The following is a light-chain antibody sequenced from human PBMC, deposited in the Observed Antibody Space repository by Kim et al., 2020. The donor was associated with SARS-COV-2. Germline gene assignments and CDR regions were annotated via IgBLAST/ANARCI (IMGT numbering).Light chain of an antibody. CDR3: QQYNTYPIT. J-gene: IGKJ1*01. Sequence: ASVGDRVTITCRASQSISTWLAWYQQKPGKAPNLLIYRTSTLERGVQSRFSGSGSGTEFTLTFSSLQHEDLATYYCQQYNTYPITFGQGTKVDIK. V-gene: IGKV1-5*03. CDR1: QSISTW. CDR2: RTS.